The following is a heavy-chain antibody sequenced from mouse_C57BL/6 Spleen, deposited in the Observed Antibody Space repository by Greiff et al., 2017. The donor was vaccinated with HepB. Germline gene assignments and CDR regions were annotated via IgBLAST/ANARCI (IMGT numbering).Heavy chain of an antibody. J-gene: IGHJ4*01. V-gene: IGHV1-69*01. CDR3: AAPPYYYAMDY. CDR1: GYTFTSYW. Sequence: QVHVKQPGAELVMPGASVKLSCKASGYTFTSYWMHWVKQRPGQGLEWIGEIDPSDSYTNYNQKFKGKSTLTVDKSSSTAYMQLSSLTSEDSAVYYCAAPPYYYAMDYWGQGTSVTVSS. CDR2: IDPSDSYT.